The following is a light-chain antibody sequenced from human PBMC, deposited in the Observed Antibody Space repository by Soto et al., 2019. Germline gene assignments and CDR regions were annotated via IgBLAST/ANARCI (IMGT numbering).Light chain of an antibody. CDR3: CSHAGSYTYV. J-gene: IGLJ1*01. Sequence: QSVLTQPRSVSGSPGQSLTISCTGTSSVVCGYNYVSWYQQYPGKVSKLMIYDVTKRPSGVLDRFSGSKSGNTASLTISGLQAEDEADYYCCSHAGSYTYVFGTGTKVTVL. CDR1: SSVVCGYNY. CDR2: DVT. V-gene: IGLV2-11*01.